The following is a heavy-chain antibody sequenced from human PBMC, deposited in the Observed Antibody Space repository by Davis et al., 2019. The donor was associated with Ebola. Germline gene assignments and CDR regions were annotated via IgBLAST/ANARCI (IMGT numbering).Heavy chain of an antibody. CDR1: GFTFSSYA. Sequence: GGPLRPPCAAPGFTFSSYAMSWVRQAPGKGLEWASAISGSGGSTYYADSVKGRFTISRDNSKNTLYLQMNSLRAEDTAVYYCAKKGIYDDILGSGYYLDYWGQGTLVTVSS. CDR3: AKKGIYDDILGSGYYLDY. V-gene: IGHV3-23*01. D-gene: IGHD3-16*01. J-gene: IGHJ4*02. CDR2: ISGSGGST.